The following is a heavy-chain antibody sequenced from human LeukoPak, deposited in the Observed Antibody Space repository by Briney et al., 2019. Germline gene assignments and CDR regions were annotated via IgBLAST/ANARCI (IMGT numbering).Heavy chain of an antibody. CDR2: IYTSGST. V-gene: IGHV4-4*07. CDR3: ARDVVVVPAAYYFDY. J-gene: IGHJ4*02. D-gene: IGHD2-2*01. Sequence: PSETLSLTCTVSGGSISSYYWSWIRQPAGQGLEWIGRIYTSGSTNYNPSLKSRVTMSVDTSKNQFSLKLGSVTAADTAVYYCARDVVVVPAAYYFDYWGQGTLVTVSS. CDR1: GGSISSYY.